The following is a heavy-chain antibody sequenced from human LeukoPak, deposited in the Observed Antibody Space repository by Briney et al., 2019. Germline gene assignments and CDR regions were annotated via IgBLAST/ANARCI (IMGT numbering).Heavy chain of an antibody. CDR3: ARRGYSSGHYVLDI. CDR2: FYYSGST. J-gene: IGHJ3*02. V-gene: IGHV4-39*01. D-gene: IGHD6-19*01. CDR1: GGSISSSNYY. Sequence: SETLSLTCTVSGGSISSSNYYWGWIRQPPGQGLEWIGNFYYSGSTSYSPSLKSRVTISVDTSKNQFSLKLSSVTAADTAVYYCARRGYSSGHYVLDIWAKGQWSPSLQ.